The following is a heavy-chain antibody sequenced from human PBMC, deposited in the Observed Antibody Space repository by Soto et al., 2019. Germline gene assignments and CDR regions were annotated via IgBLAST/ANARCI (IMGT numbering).Heavy chain of an antibody. D-gene: IGHD3-22*01. CDR2: IYSGGST. CDR1: GFTFSSNY. CDR3: ARAKDRSWYYYDSSGYSFDY. J-gene: IGHJ4*02. V-gene: IGHV3-66*01. Sequence: EVQLVESGGGLVQPGGSLRLSCAASGFTFSSNYMSWVRQAPGKGLEWVSVIYSGGSTYYAESVKGRFTISRDNSKNTLYLQMNSLRAEDTAVYYCARAKDRSWYYYDSSGYSFDYWGQGTLVTVSS.